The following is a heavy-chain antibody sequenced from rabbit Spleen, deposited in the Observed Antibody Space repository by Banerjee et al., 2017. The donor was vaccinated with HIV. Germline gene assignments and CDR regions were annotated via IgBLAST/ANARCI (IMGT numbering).Heavy chain of an antibody. Sequence: QEQLEESGGDLVKPEGSLTLTCTASGFSFSTSYYMCWVRQAPGKGLEWIACIYPDYGSTDYASWVNGRFTISKTSSTTVTLQMTSLTAADTATYFCARSFRDFGWAFNLWGQGTLVTVS. CDR1: GFSFSTSYY. J-gene: IGHJ4*01. V-gene: IGHV1S45*01. CDR2: IYPDYGST. D-gene: IGHD2-1*01. CDR3: ARSFRDFGWAFNL.